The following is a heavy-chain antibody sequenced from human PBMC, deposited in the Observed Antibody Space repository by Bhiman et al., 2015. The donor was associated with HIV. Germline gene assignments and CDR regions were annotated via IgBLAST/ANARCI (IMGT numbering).Heavy chain of an antibody. CDR3: ARGSSSSLSAERFDP. V-gene: IGHV3-21*01. D-gene: IGHD6-6*01. CDR1: GFTFGSYW. J-gene: IGHJ5*02. Sequence: DVQLVESGGGLVRPGGSLRLSCAASGFTFGSYWMTWVRQAPGKGLEWVSSISSSSYYIYYADSVKGRFTISRDNAKNSLYLQMNSLRAEDTAVYYCARGSSSSLSAERFDPWGQGTLVTVSS. CDR2: ISSSSYYI.